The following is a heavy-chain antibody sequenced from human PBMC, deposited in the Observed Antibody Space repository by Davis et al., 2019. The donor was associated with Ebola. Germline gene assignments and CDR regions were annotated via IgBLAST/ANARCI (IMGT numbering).Heavy chain of an antibody. J-gene: IGHJ4*02. CDR2: IGAGGGYT. CDR1: GFTCSNNA. Sequence: GESLKISCAASGFTCSNNAVSWVRQAPGKGLEWVSGIGAGGGYTFYADSVKGRITISRDNSKNTLYLQMNSLRAEDTAVYYCARDTAMSYWGQGTLVTVSS. D-gene: IGHD5-18*01. CDR3: ARDTAMSY. V-gene: IGHV3-23*01.